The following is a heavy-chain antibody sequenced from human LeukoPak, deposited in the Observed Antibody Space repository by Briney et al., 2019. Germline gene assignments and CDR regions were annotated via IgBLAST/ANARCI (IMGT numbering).Heavy chain of an antibody. CDR1: GYSFTNYW. Sequence: PGESLKISCKGSGYSFTNYWIGWVRQMPGKGLEWMGIICPGDSDIRNSPSFQGQVTISADKSISTVYLQWSSLKASDTAMYYCARDGPVPATADAFDFWGQGTMVTVSS. J-gene: IGHJ3*01. CDR3: ARDGPVPATADAFDF. D-gene: IGHD2-2*01. CDR2: ICPGDSDI. V-gene: IGHV5-51*01.